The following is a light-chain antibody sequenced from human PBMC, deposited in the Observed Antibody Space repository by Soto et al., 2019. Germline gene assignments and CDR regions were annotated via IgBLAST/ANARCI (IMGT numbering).Light chain of an antibody. Sequence: DIQMTQSPSTLSASVGDRVTITCRASQNINTWLAWHQQKAGGAPKLLIYTASSLETGVPLRFSGSGSGTEFTLTITGLQPDDFATYYCHQDYTYPWTFGQGTKVEIK. CDR2: TAS. J-gene: IGKJ1*01. V-gene: IGKV1-5*03. CDR3: HQDYTYPWT. CDR1: QNINTW.